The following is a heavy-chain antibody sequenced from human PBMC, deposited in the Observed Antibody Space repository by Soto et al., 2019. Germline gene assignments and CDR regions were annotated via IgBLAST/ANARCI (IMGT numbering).Heavy chain of an antibody. Sequence: QVQLQESGPGLVKPSGTLSLTCAVSGGSISSSNWWSWVRQPPVKGLEWIGEIYHSGSTNYNPSLKSRVTISVDKSKNQFSLKLSSVTAADTAVYYCARDRLNDYYDSSGYRYFDYWGQGTLVTVSS. CDR3: ARDRLNDYYDSSGYRYFDY. J-gene: IGHJ4*02. V-gene: IGHV4-4*02. CDR1: GGSISSSNW. CDR2: IYHSGST. D-gene: IGHD3-22*01.